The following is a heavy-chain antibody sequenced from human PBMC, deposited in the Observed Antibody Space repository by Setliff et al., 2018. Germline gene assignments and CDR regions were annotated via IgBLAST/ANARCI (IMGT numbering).Heavy chain of an antibody. D-gene: IGHD1-26*01. CDR2: ISHRGDT. CDR3: ARMGTPIVGAMEWFDP. CDR1: GGSITNYY. Sequence: PSETLSLTCTVSGGSITNYYWSWIRQPPGKGLQWIGYISHRGDTTYDPSLRSRVAISVDTSKNQFSLRMTSVTAADTAVYYCARMGTPIVGAMEWFDPWGQGILVTVSS. V-gene: IGHV4-59*12. J-gene: IGHJ5*01.